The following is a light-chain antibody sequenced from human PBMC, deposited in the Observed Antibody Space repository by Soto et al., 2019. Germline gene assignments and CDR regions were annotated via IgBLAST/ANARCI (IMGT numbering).Light chain of an antibody. CDR2: AAS. J-gene: IGKJ3*01. CDR1: QSINNRY. CDR3: QQFGSSPGFT. Sequence: EIVLTQSPGTLSLSPGERATLSCRASQSINNRYLAWYQQKPGQAPMLLIYAASSRATGIPDRFSGSGSGRDFTLTISRLEPEDFAVYYCQQFGSSPGFTFGPGTKVDIK. V-gene: IGKV3-20*01.